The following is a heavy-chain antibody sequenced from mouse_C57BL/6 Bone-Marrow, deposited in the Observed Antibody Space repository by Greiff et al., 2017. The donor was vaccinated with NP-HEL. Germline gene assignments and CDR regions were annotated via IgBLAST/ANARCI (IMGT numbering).Heavy chain of an antibody. CDR3: ARRDYDYDWFAY. Sequence: DVQLQESGGGLVQPGGSLKLSCAASGFTFSDYGMAWVRQAPRKGPEWVAFISNLAYSIYYADTVTGRFTISRENAKNTLYLEMSSLRSEDTAMYYCARRDYDYDWFAYWGQGTLVTVSA. J-gene: IGHJ3*01. CDR1: GFTFSDYG. D-gene: IGHD2-4*01. CDR2: ISNLAYSI. V-gene: IGHV5-15*04.